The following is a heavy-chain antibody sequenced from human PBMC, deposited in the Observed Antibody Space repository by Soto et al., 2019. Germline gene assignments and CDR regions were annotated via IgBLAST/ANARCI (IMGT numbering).Heavy chain of an antibody. CDR1: GFTFSSYA. D-gene: IGHD3-10*01. CDR3: ANYGSGWGYYFDY. Sequence: VQLLESGGGLVQPGGSLRLSCAASGFTFSSYAMSWVRQAPGKGLEWVSAISGSGGSTYYADSVKGRFTISRDNSKNTLYLQMNSLRAEDTAVYYCANYGSGWGYYFDYWGQGTLVTVSS. J-gene: IGHJ4*02. CDR2: ISGSGGST. V-gene: IGHV3-23*01.